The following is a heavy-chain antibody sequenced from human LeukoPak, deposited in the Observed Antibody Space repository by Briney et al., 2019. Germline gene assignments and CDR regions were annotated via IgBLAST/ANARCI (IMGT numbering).Heavy chain of an antibody. V-gene: IGHV5-51*01. CDR2: IYPGDSDT. D-gene: IGHD6-13*01. Sequence: GESLKISCKGSGYRFASYWIGWVRQTPGKGLEWMGIIYPGDSDTKYSPSFQGQVTISVDKSISTAYLQWSSLKASDTAMYYCARHEQYSSSWSYYFDYWGQGTLVTVSS. J-gene: IGHJ4*02. CDR1: GYRFASYW. CDR3: ARHEQYSSSWSYYFDY.